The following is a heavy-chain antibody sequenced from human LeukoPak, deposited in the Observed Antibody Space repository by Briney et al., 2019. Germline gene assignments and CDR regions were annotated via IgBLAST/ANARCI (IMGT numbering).Heavy chain of an antibody. CDR2: ISYDGSNK. D-gene: IGHD2-2*01. Sequence: PGRSLRLSCAASGFTFSSYGMHWVRQAPGKGLEWVAVISYDGSNKYYADSVKGRFTISRDNAKNSLYLQMNSLRAEDTAVYYCARVGLVPAVMDVWGQGTTVTVSS. J-gene: IGHJ6*02. CDR1: GFTFSSYG. V-gene: IGHV3-30*03. CDR3: ARVGLVPAVMDV.